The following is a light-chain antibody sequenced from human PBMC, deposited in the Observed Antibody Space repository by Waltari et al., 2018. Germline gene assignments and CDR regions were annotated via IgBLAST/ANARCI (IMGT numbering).Light chain of an antibody. CDR2: DND. Sequence: QSVLTQAPSVSAAPGQKVTISCAGRSSHIGNKYVSWYQQFPGTAPKLLIYDNDKRPSGIPDRFSASKSGTSATLGITGLQTGDEANYYCGTWDTSLSAWVFGGGTKLTVL. CDR3: GTWDTSLSAWV. J-gene: IGLJ3*02. CDR1: SSHIGNKY. V-gene: IGLV1-51*01.